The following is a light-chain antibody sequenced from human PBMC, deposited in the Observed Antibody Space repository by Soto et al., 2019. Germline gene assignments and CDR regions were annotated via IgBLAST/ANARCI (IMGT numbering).Light chain of an antibody. V-gene: IGLV2-14*01. CDR2: DVS. Sequence: QSVLTQPASVSGSPGQSITISCTGTSSDVGGYNYVSWYQQHPGKAPKLMIYDVSNRTSGVSNRFSGSKSGNTASLTISGLQAEDEAEYYCSSYTSSSFYVFGTGTKLTVL. J-gene: IGLJ1*01. CDR3: SSYTSSSFYV. CDR1: SSDVGGYNY.